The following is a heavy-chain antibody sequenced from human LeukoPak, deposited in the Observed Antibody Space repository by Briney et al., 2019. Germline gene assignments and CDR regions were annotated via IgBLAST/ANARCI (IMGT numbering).Heavy chain of an antibody. J-gene: IGHJ4*02. V-gene: IGHV3-30*18. CDR3: AKDRRQSIDY. CDR1: EFTFSSYG. CDR2: ISYDGSNK. Sequence: GGSLRLSCAASEFTFSSYGMHWVRQAPGKGLEWVAVISYDGSNKYYADSVKGRFTISRDNSKNTLYLQMNSLRAEDTAVYYCAKDRRQSIDYWGQGTLVTVSS.